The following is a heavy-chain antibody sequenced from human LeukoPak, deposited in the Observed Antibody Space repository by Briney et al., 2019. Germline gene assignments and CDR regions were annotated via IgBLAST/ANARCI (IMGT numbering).Heavy chain of an antibody. CDR3: ASDREYYYGLGSFDY. V-gene: IGHV3-7*04. Sequence: GGSLRLSCAASGFTISSYWMSWVRQAPGKGLEWVANIKQDGREKYYVDSVKGRFTTSRDNAKNSLYLQMNSLRAEDTAVYYCASDREYYYGLGSFDYWGQGTLVTVSS. D-gene: IGHD3-10*01. CDR1: GFTISSYW. CDR2: IKQDGREK. J-gene: IGHJ4*02.